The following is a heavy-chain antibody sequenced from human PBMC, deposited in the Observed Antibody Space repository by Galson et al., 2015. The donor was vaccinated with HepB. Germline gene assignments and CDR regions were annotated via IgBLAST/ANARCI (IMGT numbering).Heavy chain of an antibody. CDR3: ARLRAGDSSGYYYYYYGMDV. J-gene: IGHJ6*02. CDR2: IYPGDSGT. D-gene: IGHD3-22*01. V-gene: IGHV5-51*01. CDR1: GYTFTTYW. Sequence: QSGAEVKKPGESLKISCKGSGYTFTTYWIGWVRQMPGKGLEWMGIIYPGDSGTRYSPSFQGQVTISADESTRTAYLQWSSLRASDTAMYYCARLRAGDSSGYYYYYYGMDVSGQGTTVTVSS.